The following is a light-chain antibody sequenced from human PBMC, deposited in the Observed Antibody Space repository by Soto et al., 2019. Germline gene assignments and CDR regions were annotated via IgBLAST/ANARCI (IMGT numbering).Light chain of an antibody. CDR3: HQSYSTPWT. J-gene: IGKJ1*01. V-gene: IGKV1-39*01. CDR1: QTISSY. Sequence: DIQMTQSPSSLSASVGDRVAITCRVSQTISSYLNWYQQKPGKAPKLLIFAASSLQSGVPSRFSGSGSGTDFTLTISSLQPEDFATYYCHQSYSTPWTFGRGTKVDIK. CDR2: AAS.